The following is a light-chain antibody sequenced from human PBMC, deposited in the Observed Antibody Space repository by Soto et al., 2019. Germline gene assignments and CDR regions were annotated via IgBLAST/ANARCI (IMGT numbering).Light chain of an antibody. J-gene: IGKJ1*01. CDR3: MQALTAPPT. CDR1: QSLVHSDGIAY. V-gene: IGKV2-28*01. CDR2: LGS. Sequence: DVVMTQSPLSLPVTLGQPASISCKSNQSLVHSDGIAYFSWYLQKPGQSPQLXSYLGSNRASGVPDRFSGSGSGTDFTLKISRVEAEDVGVYHCMQALTAPPTFGQGTKVDIK.